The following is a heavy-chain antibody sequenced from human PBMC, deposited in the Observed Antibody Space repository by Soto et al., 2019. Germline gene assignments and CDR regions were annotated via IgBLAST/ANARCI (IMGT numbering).Heavy chain of an antibody. CDR2: ISSSGGTI. Sequence: PGGSLRLSCVASGFTFSDDYMSWIRQAPGKGLEWVSYISSSGGTIYYADSVKGRFTISRDNAKNSLFLQMNSLRADGTAVYYCARASSPRDPWLDYWGQGTLVTVSS. CDR1: GFTFSDDY. CDR3: ARASSPRDPWLDY. D-gene: IGHD5-18*01. V-gene: IGHV3-11*01. J-gene: IGHJ4*02.